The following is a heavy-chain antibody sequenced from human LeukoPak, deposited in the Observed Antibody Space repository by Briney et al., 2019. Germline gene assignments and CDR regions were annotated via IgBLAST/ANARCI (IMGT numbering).Heavy chain of an antibody. CDR2: IYYSGRT. V-gene: IGHV4-59*01. D-gene: IGHD2/OR15-2a*01. CDR1: GGSITTDH. CDR3: ARKNDFEI. J-gene: IGHJ3*02. Sequence: SETLSLTCTVSGGSITTDHWNCLRQPPGKGLEWIGCIYYSGRTYYNPSLESRVTISVDMSKSQFSLRLTSVTAADTALYYCARKNDFEIWGQGTLVTVSS.